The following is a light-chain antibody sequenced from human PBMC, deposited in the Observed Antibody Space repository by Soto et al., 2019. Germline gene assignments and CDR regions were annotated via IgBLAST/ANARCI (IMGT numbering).Light chain of an antibody. J-gene: IGKJ3*01. Sequence: EIVLTQSPGTLSLSPGERATLSCRASQSVSSSYLAWYQQKPGQAPSLLIYGASARATGIPDRFSGSGSGTDFTLTISRLEPEDFAVYYFHQYGSSPPFTFGPGTKVDIK. CDR1: QSVSSSY. CDR2: GAS. V-gene: IGKV3-20*01. CDR3: HQYGSSPPFT.